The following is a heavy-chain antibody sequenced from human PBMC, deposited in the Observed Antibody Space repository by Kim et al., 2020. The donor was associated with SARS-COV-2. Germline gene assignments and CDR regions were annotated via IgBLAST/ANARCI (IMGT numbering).Heavy chain of an antibody. Sequence: KTSRKFRGRGTITTDTSASTAYMELSSLTSEDTSVYYCARSSGNYYFDYWGQGTLVTVSS. D-gene: IGHD1-26*01. V-gene: IGHV1-3*01. CDR3: ARSSGNYYFDY. J-gene: IGHJ4*02.